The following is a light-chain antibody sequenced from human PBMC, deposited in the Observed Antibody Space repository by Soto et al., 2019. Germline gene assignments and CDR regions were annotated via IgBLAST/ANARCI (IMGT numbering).Light chain of an antibody. Sequence: ESVLTQSQGTLSVSPGDRVTLSCRASQTFGRTYLAWYQQKPGQSPRLLIYDASSRATGIPDRFSGSGSGTDFTLTISRLEPEDYAVYHCQQFGTSPLYTFGQGTKVAIK. CDR1: QTFGRTY. CDR3: QQFGTSPLYT. V-gene: IGKV3-20*01. J-gene: IGKJ2*01. CDR2: DAS.